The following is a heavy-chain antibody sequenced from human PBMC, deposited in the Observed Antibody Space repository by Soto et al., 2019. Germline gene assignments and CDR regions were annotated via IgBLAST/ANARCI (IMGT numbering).Heavy chain of an antibody. J-gene: IGHJ6*04. CDR2: INHSGST. CDR1: GGSFSGYY. Sequence: QVQLQQWGAGLLKPSETLSLTCAVYGGSFSGYYWRWIRQPPGKGLEWIGEINHSGSTNYNPSLKRRVTISVDTSKNQFSLKLSSVTAADTAVYYCARLVVLMVYAGMDVWGKGTTVTVSS. V-gene: IGHV4-34*01. D-gene: IGHD2-8*01. CDR3: ARLVVLMVYAGMDV.